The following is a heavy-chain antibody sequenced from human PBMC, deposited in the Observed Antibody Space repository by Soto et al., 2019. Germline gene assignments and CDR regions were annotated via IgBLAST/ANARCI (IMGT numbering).Heavy chain of an antibody. CDR2: ISAYNGNT. D-gene: IGHD4-4*01. V-gene: IGHV1-18*01. CDR3: ARDYSNYVLLSSWFDP. J-gene: IGHJ5*02. Sequence: GASVKVSCKASGYTFTSYGISWVRQAPGQGLEWMGWISAYNGNTNYAQKLQGRVTMTTDTSTSTAYMELRSLRSDDTAVYYCARDYSNYVLLSSWFDPWGQGTLVTVSS. CDR1: GYTFTSYG.